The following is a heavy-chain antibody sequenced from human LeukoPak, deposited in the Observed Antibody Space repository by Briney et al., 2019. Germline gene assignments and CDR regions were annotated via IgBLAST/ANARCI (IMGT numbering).Heavy chain of an antibody. V-gene: IGHV4-39*07. CDR2: IYYSGST. J-gene: IGHJ4*02. CDR1: GGSISSSSYY. Sequence: SETLSLTCTVSGGSISSSSYYWGWIRQPPGKGLEWIGSIYYSGSTYYNPSLKSRVTISVDTSKNQFSLKLSSVTAADTAVYYCARRLRFGVRNHFDYWGQGTLVTVSS. D-gene: IGHD3-10*01. CDR3: ARRLRFGVRNHFDY.